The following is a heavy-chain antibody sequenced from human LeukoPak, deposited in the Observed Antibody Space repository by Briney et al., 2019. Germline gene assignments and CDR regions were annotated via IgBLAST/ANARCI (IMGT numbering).Heavy chain of an antibody. CDR1: GFTFSSYA. CDR3: AKLQYGFWSGFDY. Sequence: PGGSLRLSCAASGFTFSSYATSWVRQAPGKGLXXXXXISGSGGSTYXXXXVXGXXTISRDNSKNTLYLQMNSLRAEDTAVYYCAKLQYGFWSGFDYWGQGTLVTVSS. J-gene: IGHJ4*02. D-gene: IGHD3-3*01. V-gene: IGHV3-23*01. CDR2: ISGSGGST.